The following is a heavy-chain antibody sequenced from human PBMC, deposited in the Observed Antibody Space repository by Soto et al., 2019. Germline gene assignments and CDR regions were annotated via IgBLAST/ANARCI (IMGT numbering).Heavy chain of an antibody. CDR3: ARRLRLGITGTLNYFGY. V-gene: IGHV1-3*01. CDR2: INAGNGNT. Sequence: QVQLVQSGAEVKKPGASVKVSCKASGYTFTSYAMHWVRQAPGQRLEWMGWINAGNGNTKYSQKFQGRVTITRDTSASTAYMELSSLRSEDTAVYYCARRLRLGITGTLNYFGYWGQGTLVTVSS. J-gene: IGHJ4*02. CDR1: GYTFTSYA. D-gene: IGHD1-20*01.